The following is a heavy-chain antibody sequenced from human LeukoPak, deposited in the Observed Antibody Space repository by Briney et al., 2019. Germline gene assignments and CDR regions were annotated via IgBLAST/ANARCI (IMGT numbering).Heavy chain of an antibody. CDR3: ARDRGITTARGVPSWFDP. Sequence: SETLSLTCTVSGDSITSSNYYWTWIRQPAGKGPEWIGRIYTTGSPSYSPSLKSRVTISVDTSTNQFSLKLTSVSAADTAVYYCARDRGITTARGVPSWFDPWGQGTLVTVSS. V-gene: IGHV4-61*02. J-gene: IGHJ5*02. CDR1: GDSITSSNYY. D-gene: IGHD3-10*01. CDR2: IYTTGSP.